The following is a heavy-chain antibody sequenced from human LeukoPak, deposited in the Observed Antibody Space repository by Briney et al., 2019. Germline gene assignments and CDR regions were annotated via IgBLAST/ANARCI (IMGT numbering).Heavy chain of an antibody. CDR2: ISYDGSNK. CDR3: APPTTVTAHFDY. J-gene: IGHJ4*02. V-gene: IGHV3-30*04. Sequence: PGGSLRLSCAASGFTFSSYAMHWVRQAPGKGLEWVAVISYDGSNKYYADSVKGRFTISRDNSKNTLYPQMNSLRAEDTAVYYCAPPTTVTAHFDYWGQGTLVTVSS. D-gene: IGHD4-17*01. CDR1: GFTFSSYA.